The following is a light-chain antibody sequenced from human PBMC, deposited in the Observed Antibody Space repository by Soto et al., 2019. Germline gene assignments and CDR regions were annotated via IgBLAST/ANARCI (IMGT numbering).Light chain of an antibody. CDR1: QGISNW. CDR2: AAS. V-gene: IGKV1-12*01. CDR3: QQGNSFPVT. J-gene: IGKJ5*01. Sequence: DIQMTQSPSSVSASVGDRVTITCRACQGISNWLAWYQQKPGKAPKLLIYAASSLQSGVPSRFSGSGSGTDFTLTISSLQPEDFATYSCQQGNSFPVTFGQGTRLEIK.